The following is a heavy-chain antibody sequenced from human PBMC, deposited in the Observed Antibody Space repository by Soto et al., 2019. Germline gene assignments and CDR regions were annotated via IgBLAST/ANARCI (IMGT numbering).Heavy chain of an antibody. J-gene: IGHJ4*02. CDR3: ARDRDGYNDY. V-gene: IGHV3-33*01. CDR2: IWYDGSNK. Sequence: QVQLVESGGGVVQPGRSLRLSCAASGFTFSNYGMHWVRQAPGKGLEWVAVIWYDGSNKYYADSVKGRFTISRDNSKNTLYLQMNSLRVEDTAVYYCARDRDGYNDYWAREPWSPSPQ. CDR1: GFTFSNYG. D-gene: IGHD5-12*01.